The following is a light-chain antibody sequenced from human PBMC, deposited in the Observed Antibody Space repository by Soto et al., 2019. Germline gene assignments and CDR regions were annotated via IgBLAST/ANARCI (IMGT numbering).Light chain of an antibody. J-gene: IGKJ5*01. CDR1: QDISSH. CDR2: AAS. CDR3: QQFNSYPIT. V-gene: IGKV1-9*01. Sequence: EIQLTQSSSFVSASVGDRVTITCWASQDISSHLAWYQQKPGKVPRLLISAASTLQSGVPSRFSGSGAGKEFSLTISCLQPEDFATYYCQQFNSYPITFGQGTRLEIK.